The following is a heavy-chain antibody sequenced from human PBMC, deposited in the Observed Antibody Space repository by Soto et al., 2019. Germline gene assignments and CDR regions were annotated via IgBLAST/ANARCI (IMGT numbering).Heavy chain of an antibody. D-gene: IGHD6-13*01. J-gene: IGHJ6*02. Sequence: SETLSLTCTVSGGSISSYYWSWIRQPPGKGLEWIGYIYYSGSTNYNPSLKSRATISVDTSKNQFSLKLSSVTAADTAVYYCARGRRSSSWEPNYYYYYGMDVWGQGTTVTVSS. CDR2: IYYSGST. CDR1: GGSISSYY. V-gene: IGHV4-59*01. CDR3: ARGRRSSSWEPNYYYYYGMDV.